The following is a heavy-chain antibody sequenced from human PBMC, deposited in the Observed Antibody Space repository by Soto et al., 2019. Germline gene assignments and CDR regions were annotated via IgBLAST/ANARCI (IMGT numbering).Heavy chain of an antibody. CDR3: ARLRGLLVPGGSADFDI. D-gene: IGHD3-3*01. CDR2: IYPDDSDT. CDR1: GYSFNNYW. Sequence: GESLKISCKASGYSFNNYWIGWVRQMPGKGLEWMGIIYPDDSDTRYSLSFQGQVTISADKSISTAYLQWSSLRASDTAMYYCARLRGLLVPGGSADFDIWGQGTMVTVSS. V-gene: IGHV5-51*01. J-gene: IGHJ3*02.